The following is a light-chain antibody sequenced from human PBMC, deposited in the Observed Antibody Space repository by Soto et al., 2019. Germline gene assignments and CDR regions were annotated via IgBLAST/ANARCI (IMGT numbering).Light chain of an antibody. V-gene: IGLV2-14*01. J-gene: IGLJ3*02. CDR1: SSDVGGYNY. Sequence: QSALTQPASVSGSPGQSITISCTGTSSDVGGYNYVSWYQQHPGKAPKLMIYEVSNRPSGVSNRFSGSKSGNTASLTISGLQAEDEADYYCSSYTSSSTHGVFGGGTKFTVL. CDR3: SSYTSSSTHGV. CDR2: EVS.